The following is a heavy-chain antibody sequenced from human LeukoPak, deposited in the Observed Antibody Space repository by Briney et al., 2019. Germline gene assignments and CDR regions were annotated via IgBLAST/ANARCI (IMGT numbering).Heavy chain of an antibody. D-gene: IGHD2-2*01. J-gene: IGHJ5*01. V-gene: IGHV3-21*04. CDR2: ISSSSSYI. CDR3: AKDRHAPGRYCSSTSCFPFDS. CDR1: GFTFSGYS. Sequence: GGSLRLSCAASGFTFSGYSMNWVRQAPGKGLEWVSSISSSSSYIYYADSVKGRFTISRDNAKNSLYLQMNSLRAEDTAVYYCAKDRHAPGRYCSSTSCFPFDSWGQGTLVTVSS.